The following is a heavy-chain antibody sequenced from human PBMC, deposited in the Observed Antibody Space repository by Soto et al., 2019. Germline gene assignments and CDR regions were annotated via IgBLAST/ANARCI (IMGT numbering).Heavy chain of an antibody. CDR3: ARGRSGSYYSYYYYGMDV. Sequence: GGSLRLSCAASGFTFSSYAMHWVRQAPGKGLKWVAVISYDGSNKYYADSVKGRFTISRDNSKNTLYLQMNSLRAEDTAVYYCARGRSGSYYSYYYYGMDVWGQGTTVTVSS. V-gene: IGHV3-30*04. CDR1: GFTFSSYA. D-gene: IGHD1-26*01. J-gene: IGHJ6*02. CDR2: ISYDGSNK.